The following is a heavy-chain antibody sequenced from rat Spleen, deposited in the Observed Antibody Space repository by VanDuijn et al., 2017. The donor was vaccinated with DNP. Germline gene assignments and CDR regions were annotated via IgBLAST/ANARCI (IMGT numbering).Heavy chain of an antibody. J-gene: IGHJ2*01. CDR1: GYTITSGSD. CDR3: ARWTRYFDY. V-gene: IGHV3-4*01. Sequence: EIQLQESGPGLVKPSQSLSLTCSVTGYTITSGSDWSWIRKFPGNKMEWMGYISDSGSTKYNPSLQRRIFITRDTSKNQFFLQLNSVTTEDTATYYCARWTRYFDYWGQGIMVTVSS. CDR2: ISDSGST. D-gene: IGHD1-7*01.